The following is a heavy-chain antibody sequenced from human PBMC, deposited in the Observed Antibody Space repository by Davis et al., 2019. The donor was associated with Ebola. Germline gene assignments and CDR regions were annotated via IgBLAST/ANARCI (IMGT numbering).Heavy chain of an antibody. V-gene: IGHV3-11*01. CDR1: EFNFNAEY. CDR2: ISDSGASI. J-gene: IGHJ4*02. D-gene: IGHD3-10*01. Sequence: GESLKISCAAFEFNFNAEYMSWLRQAPGKGLEWVSYISDSGASIQSTDPVKGRFTISRDNARSSLFLQMNSLRADDTAVYYCARARGAGPGGHFDIWGQGTQVTVSS. CDR3: ARARGAGPGGHFDI.